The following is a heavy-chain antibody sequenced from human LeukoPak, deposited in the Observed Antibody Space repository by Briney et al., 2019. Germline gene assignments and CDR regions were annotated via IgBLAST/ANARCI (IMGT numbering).Heavy chain of an antibody. V-gene: IGHV3-48*03. Sequence: GGSLRLSCAAPGFTFSSYEMNWVRQAPGKGLEWVSYISSSGSTIYYADSVKGGFTISRDNAKNSLYMQMNRLRDEETAVYYCARAAQYQLPVQIVFEYYFDYWGQGTLVTVSS. CDR3: ARAAQYQLPVQIVFEYYFDY. CDR1: GFTFSSYE. J-gene: IGHJ4*02. D-gene: IGHD2-2*01. CDR2: ISSSGSTI.